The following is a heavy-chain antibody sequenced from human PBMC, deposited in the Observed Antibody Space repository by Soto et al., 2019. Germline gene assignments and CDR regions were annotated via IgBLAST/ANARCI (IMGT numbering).Heavy chain of an antibody. D-gene: IGHD2-2*01. V-gene: IGHV3-49*03. CDR2: IRSKAYGGTT. CDR3: TRNFYCSSTSYPPWFDP. CDR1: GFTFGDYA. J-gene: IGHJ5*02. Sequence: PGGSLRLSCTASGFTFGDYAMSWFRQAPGKGLEWVGFIRSKAYGGTTEYAASVKGRFTISRDDSKSIAYLQMNSLKTEDTAVYYCTRNFYCSSTSYPPWFDPWGQGTLVTVSS.